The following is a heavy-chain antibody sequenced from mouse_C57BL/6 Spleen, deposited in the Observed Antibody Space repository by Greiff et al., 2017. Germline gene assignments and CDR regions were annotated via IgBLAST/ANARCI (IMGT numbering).Heavy chain of an antibody. D-gene: IGHD3-3*01. V-gene: IGHV5-17*01. Sequence: EVKLVESGGGLVKPGGSLKLSCAASGFTFSDYGMHWVRQAPEKGLEWVAYISSGSSTNYYADTVKGRFTISRDNAKNTLFLQMTSLRSEDTAMYYCAKGTAYYFDYWGQGTTLTVSS. CDR2: ISSGSSTN. CDR1: GFTFSDYG. CDR3: AKGTAYYFDY. J-gene: IGHJ2*01.